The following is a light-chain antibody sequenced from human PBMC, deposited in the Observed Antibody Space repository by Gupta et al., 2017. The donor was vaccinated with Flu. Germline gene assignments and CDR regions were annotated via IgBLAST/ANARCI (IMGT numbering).Light chain of an antibody. J-gene: IGLJ3*02. CDR3: HSDTCTSSSWV. CDR1: NSDIGGYNY. V-gene: IGLV2-11*03. Sequence: AVSCTGTNSDIGGYNYVYWYQQESYQPPKLLLYEVTKRPSGVAARFSGSKSDTTASLTISGLHAEDGASYHCHSDTCTSSSWVFGGGTKVTVL. CDR2: EVT.